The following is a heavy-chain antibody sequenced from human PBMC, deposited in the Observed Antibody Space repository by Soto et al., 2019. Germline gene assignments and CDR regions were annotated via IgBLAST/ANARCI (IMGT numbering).Heavy chain of an antibody. Sequence: QVQLVQSGAEVKKPGSSVKVSCKATGGTFSSYTMSWVRQAPGQGLEWMGRIIPILGIANYAQKFQGRVTITADKSTSTAYMELSSLRSEDTAVYYCARARGQLYSSFSGIGDDIWGQGTMVTVSP. CDR2: IIPILGIA. J-gene: IGHJ3*02. CDR1: GGTFSSYT. V-gene: IGHV1-69*02. CDR3: ARARGQLYSSFSGIGDDI. D-gene: IGHD6-19*01.